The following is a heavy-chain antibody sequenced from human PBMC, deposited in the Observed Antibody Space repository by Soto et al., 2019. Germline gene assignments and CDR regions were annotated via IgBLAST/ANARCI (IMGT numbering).Heavy chain of an antibody. V-gene: IGHV1-18*01. D-gene: IGHD3-16*01. CDR3: ARADYGVDDY. CDR2: ISPYNGNT. J-gene: IGHJ4*02. CDR1: GYTFSSYT. Sequence: QLVPSGPEVKKPGASVKVSCKASGYTFSSYTISWVRQAPGQGLEWMGWISPYNGNTKYTQKLQGRLTMTTDTSTSTAYMELRSLRSDDTAVYYCARADYGVDDYWGQGTLVTVSS.